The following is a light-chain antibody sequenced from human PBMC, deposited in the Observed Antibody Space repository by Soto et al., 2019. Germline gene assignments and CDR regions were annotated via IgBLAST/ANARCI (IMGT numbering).Light chain of an antibody. CDR1: ESIRSW. CDR2: KAS. CDR3: QQYNNYWT. Sequence: IQMTQSPSTLSASVGDRVTITCRAGESIRSWLAWYQQKPGKAPKLLIYKASSLQSGVPSRFSGSGSGTEFTLTISSLHPDDFATYYCQQYNNYWTFGQGTKVEIK. V-gene: IGKV1-5*03. J-gene: IGKJ1*01.